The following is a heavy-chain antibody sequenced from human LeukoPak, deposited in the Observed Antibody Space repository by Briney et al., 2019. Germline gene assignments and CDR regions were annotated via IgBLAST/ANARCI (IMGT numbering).Heavy chain of an antibody. CDR2: INHSGST. Sequence: SETLSLTCAVYGGSFSGYYWSWIRQPPGKGLEWIGEINHSGSTNYNPSLESRVTISVDTSKNQFSLKLSSVTAADTAVYYCARLGTTVGEYFDYWGQGTLVTVSS. CDR3: ARLGTTVGEYFDY. J-gene: IGHJ4*02. D-gene: IGHD4-23*01. CDR1: GGSFSGYY. V-gene: IGHV4-34*01.